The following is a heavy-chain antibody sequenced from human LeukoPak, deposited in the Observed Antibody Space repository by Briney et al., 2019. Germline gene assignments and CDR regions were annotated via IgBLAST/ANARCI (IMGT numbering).Heavy chain of an antibody. CDR3: ARDFWVIRGNLGYSSSLPYYFDY. Sequence: GGSLRLSCAASGFTFSSYSMNWVRQAPGKGLEWVSSISSSSSYIYYADSVKGRFTISRDNAKNSLYLQMNSLRAEDTAVYYCARDFWVIRGNLGYSSSLPYYFDYWGQGTLVTVSS. CDR1: GFTFSSYS. D-gene: IGHD6-13*01. J-gene: IGHJ4*02. CDR2: ISSSSSYI. V-gene: IGHV3-21*01.